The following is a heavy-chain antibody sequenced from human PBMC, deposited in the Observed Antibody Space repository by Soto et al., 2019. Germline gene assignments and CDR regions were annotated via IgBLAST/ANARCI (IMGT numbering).Heavy chain of an antibody. D-gene: IGHD2-2*01. CDR2: IYYSGST. V-gene: IGHV4-30-4*01. J-gene: IGHJ4*02. CDR1: GGSISSGDYY. CDR3: ARSRRNIVVVPAAKAGYFDY. Sequence: PSETLSLTCTVSGGSISSGDYYWSWIRQPPGKGLEWIGYIYYSGSTYYNQSLKSQVTISVDTSKNQFSLKLSSVTAADTAVYYCARSRRNIVVVPAAKAGYFDYWGQGTLVTVSS.